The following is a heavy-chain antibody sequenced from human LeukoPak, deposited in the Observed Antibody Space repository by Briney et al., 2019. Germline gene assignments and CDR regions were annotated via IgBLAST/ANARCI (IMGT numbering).Heavy chain of an antibody. J-gene: IGHJ4*02. CDR1: GFTFSSYA. D-gene: IGHD4-17*01. CDR3: AKDLTHLYGDYGNFDY. V-gene: IGHV3-23*01. CDR2: ISGSGGST. Sequence: GGSLRLSCAASGFTFSSYAMSWVRQAPGKGLEWVSAISGSGGSTYYADSVKGRFTISRDNSKNTLYLQMNSLRAEDTAVYYCAKDLTHLYGDYGNFDYWGQGTLVTVSS.